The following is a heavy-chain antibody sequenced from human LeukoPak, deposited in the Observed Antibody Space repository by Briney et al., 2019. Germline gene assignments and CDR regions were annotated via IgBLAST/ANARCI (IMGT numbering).Heavy chain of an antibody. V-gene: IGHV4-39*07. CDR3: ARLSGYDWESSYDY. Sequence: SETLSLTCSVSGGSISSSSYYWGSIRQPPGKGLEWIGSVYYSGSTYYNPSLKSRVTISVDTSKNQFSLKLSSVTAADTAVYYCARLSGYDWESSYDYWGQGTLVTVSS. CDR2: VYYSGST. CDR1: GGSISSSSYY. D-gene: IGHD5-12*01. J-gene: IGHJ4*02.